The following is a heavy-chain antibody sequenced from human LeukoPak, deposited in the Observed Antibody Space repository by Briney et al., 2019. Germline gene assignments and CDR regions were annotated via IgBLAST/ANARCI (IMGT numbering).Heavy chain of an antibody. CDR2: IYYSGST. V-gene: IGHV4-39*01. CDR3: ARLYGGSYQFDY. J-gene: IGHJ4*02. D-gene: IGHD1-26*01. CDR1: GGSISSSSYF. Sequence: PTETLSLTCTVSGGSISSSSYFWGWIRQPPGKGLEWFGNIYYSGSTYYNPSLKSRVSVSVDTSKNQFSLKLSSVTAADTAVYYCARLYGGSYQFDYWGQGTLVTVSS.